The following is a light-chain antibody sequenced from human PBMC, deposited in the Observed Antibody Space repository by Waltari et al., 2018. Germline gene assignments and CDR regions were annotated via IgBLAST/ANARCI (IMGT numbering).Light chain of an antibody. Sequence: QAALTQSPPVSGSPGQSVTISCPGTSNEIGGYNYVSWYQQHPGKAPKLMIYDVTKRPSGVSDRFSGSKSGNTASLTISGLQAEDEADYFCGSYAGSNTWVFGGGTRLTVL. CDR2: DVT. V-gene: IGLV2-11*01. J-gene: IGLJ3*02. CDR1: SNEIGGYNY. CDR3: GSYAGSNTWV.